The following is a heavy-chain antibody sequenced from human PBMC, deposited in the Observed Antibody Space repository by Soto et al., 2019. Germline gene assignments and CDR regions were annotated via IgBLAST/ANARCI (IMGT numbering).Heavy chain of an antibody. CDR1: GYTLTELS. D-gene: IGHD3-22*01. Sequence: ASVKVSCKVSGYTLTELSMHWVRQAPGKGLEWMGGFDPEDGETIYVQKFQGRVTMTEDTSTDTAYMELSSLRSEDTAVYYCAAVQNDDDSSSYYYGPYDDWGKGTLVTVAS. CDR3: AAVQNDDDSSSYYYGPYDD. J-gene: IGHJ4*02. V-gene: IGHV1-24*01. CDR2: FDPEDGET.